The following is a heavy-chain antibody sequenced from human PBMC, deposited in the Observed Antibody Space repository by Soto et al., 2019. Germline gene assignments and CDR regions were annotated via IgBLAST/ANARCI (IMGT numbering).Heavy chain of an antibody. J-gene: IGHJ4*02. V-gene: IGHV4-34*01. CDR3: ARDSVGQYYYDSSGYWFDY. CDR2: INHSGST. D-gene: IGHD3-22*01. CDR1: GGSFSGYY. Sequence: SETLSLTCAVYGGSFSGYYWSWIRQPPGKGLEWIGEINHSGSTNYNPSLKSRVTISVDTSKNQFSLKLSSVTAADTAVYYCARDSVGQYYYDSSGYWFDYWGQGTLVTVSS.